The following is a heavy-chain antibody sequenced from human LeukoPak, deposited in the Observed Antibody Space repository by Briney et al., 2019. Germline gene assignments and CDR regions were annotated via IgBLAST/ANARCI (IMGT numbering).Heavy chain of an antibody. CDR3: TTAPHIVVVPAAIADAFDI. CDR1: GFTFSNAW. J-gene: IGHJ3*02. CDR2: IKSKTVGGTT. D-gene: IGHD2-2*01. Sequence: GGSLRLSCAASGFTFSNAWMSWVRQAPGKGLEWVGRIKSKTVGGTTDYAAPVKGRFTISRDDSKNTLYLQMNSLKTEDTAVYYCTTAPHIVVVPAAIADAFDIWGQGTMVTVSS. V-gene: IGHV3-15*01.